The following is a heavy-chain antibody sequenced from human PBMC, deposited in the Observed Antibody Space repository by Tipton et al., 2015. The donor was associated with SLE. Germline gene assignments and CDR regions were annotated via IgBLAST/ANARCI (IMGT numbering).Heavy chain of an antibody. Sequence: TLSLTCTVSGASVTSHNYYWNWVRQPAGKGLEWIGHISYSGSPYYNPSLRSRVTISVDTSKNHFSLKLSSVTAADTAVYYCARGGVGGYDYFDFWGPGTLVTVSS. CDR3: ARGGVGGYDYFDF. V-gene: IGHV4-30-4*01. D-gene: IGHD5-12*01. J-gene: IGHJ4*02. CDR2: ISYSGSP. CDR1: GASVTSHNYY.